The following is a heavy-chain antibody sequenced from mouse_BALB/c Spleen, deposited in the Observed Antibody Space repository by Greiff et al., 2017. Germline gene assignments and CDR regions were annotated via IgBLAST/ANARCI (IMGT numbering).Heavy chain of an antibody. V-gene: IGHV5-6-4*01. CDR3: TREGNDYDGGDWYFDV. J-gene: IGHJ1*01. CDR1: GFTFSSYT. D-gene: IGHD2-4*01. Sequence: EVMLVESGGGLVKPGGSLKLSCAASGFTFSSYTMSWVRQTPEKRLEWVATISSGGSYTYYPDSVKGRFTISRDNAKNTLYLQMSSLKSEDTAMYYCTREGNDYDGGDWYFDVWGAGTTVTVSS. CDR2: ISSGGSYT.